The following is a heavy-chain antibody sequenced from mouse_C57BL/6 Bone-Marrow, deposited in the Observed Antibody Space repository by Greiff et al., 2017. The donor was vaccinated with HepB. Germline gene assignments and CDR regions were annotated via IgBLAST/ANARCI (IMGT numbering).Heavy chain of an antibody. CDR1: GYTFTDYY. D-gene: IGHD4-1*01. CDR2: INPYNGGT. Sequence: EVQLQQSGPVLVKPGASVKMSCKASGYTFTDYYMNWVKQSHGKSLEWIGVINPYNGGTSYNQKFKGKATLTVDKSSSTAYMELNSLTSEDSAVYYCAREGGSNWDNFDYWGQGTTLTVSS. J-gene: IGHJ2*01. CDR3: AREGGSNWDNFDY. V-gene: IGHV1-19*01.